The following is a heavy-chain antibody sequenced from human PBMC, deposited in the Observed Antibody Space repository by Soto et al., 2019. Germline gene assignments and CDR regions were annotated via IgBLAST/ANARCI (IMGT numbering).Heavy chain of an antibody. D-gene: IGHD5-18*01. Sequence: HVQLQESGPGLVKPSEPLSLTCSVSAGSISRYYWGWVRQSPGEGLEWLAHISYTVDASYNPSLKSRVTISLDPSKNQIALSLMSVTAADTAVYYCVGSLMSRAMESFDYWGQGTLVTVTS. J-gene: IGHJ4*02. V-gene: IGHV4-59*01. CDR1: AGSISRYY. CDR3: VGSLMSRAMESFDY. CDR2: ISYTVDA.